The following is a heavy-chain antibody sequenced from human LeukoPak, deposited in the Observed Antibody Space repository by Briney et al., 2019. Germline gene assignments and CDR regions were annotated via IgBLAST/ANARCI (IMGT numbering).Heavy chain of an antibody. Sequence: PGGSLRLSCAASGFTFSSYGMSWVRQAPGKGLEWVSAISGSGGSTYYADSVKGRFTISRDNSKNTLYLQMNSLRAEDTAVYYCAKDEAMVRGVIIRSYYYYYMDVWGKGTTVTISS. CDR1: GFTFSSYG. J-gene: IGHJ6*03. V-gene: IGHV3-23*01. D-gene: IGHD3-10*01. CDR2: ISGSGGST. CDR3: AKDEAMVRGVIIRSYYYYYMDV.